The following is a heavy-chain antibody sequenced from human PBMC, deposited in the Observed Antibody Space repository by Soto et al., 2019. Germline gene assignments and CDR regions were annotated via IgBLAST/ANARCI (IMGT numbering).Heavy chain of an antibody. J-gene: IGHJ5*02. Sequence: SETLSLTCTVSGGSISSGGYYWSWIQQPPGKALEWIGHTYHSGSTYYNPSLKSRVTISVDRSKNQFSLKLSSVTAADTAVYYCARGRGYSYGFNWFDPWGQGTLVTVSS. V-gene: IGHV4-30-2*01. CDR1: GGSISSGGYY. CDR2: TYHSGST. D-gene: IGHD5-18*01. CDR3: ARGRGYSYGFNWFDP.